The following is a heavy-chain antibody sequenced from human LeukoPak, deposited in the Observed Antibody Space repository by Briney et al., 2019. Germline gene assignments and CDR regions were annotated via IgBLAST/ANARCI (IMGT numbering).Heavy chain of an antibody. CDR3: AKVGNYYGSGSYLRYYYYYMDV. Sequence: PGGSLRLSCAASGFTFSSYWMHWVRQTPGKGLIYISRINNDGSSANYADSVRGRFTISRDNAENTLYLQMNSLRAEDTAVYYCAKVGNYYGSGSYLRYYYYYMDVWGKGTTVTVSS. D-gene: IGHD3-10*01. CDR2: INNDGSSA. J-gene: IGHJ6*03. V-gene: IGHV3-74*01. CDR1: GFTFSSYW.